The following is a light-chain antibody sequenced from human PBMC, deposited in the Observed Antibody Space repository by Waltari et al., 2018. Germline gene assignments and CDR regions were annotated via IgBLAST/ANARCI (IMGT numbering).Light chain of an antibody. CDR2: TAS. CDR1: QGISTY. Sequence: DIQLTQSPSFLSASVGDRATITCRASQGISTYLAWYQFKPGKDPKPLIYTASTLQDGVPSRFSGSGSGTDFTLTISSLQPEDFATYFCQQLKSYPLTFAVGTEVEIK. J-gene: IGKJ4*01. V-gene: IGKV1-9*01. CDR3: QQLKSYPLT.